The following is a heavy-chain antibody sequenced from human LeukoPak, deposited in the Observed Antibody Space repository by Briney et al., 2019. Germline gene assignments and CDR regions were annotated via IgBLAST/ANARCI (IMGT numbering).Heavy chain of an antibody. Sequence: SETLSLTCTVSGGSISTYYWSWIRQPPGKGLEWIGYIHYSGSTNYNPSLKSRVTISVDTSKNQFSLKLSSVTAADTAVYYCARTGIVGATPDYWGQGALVTVSS. D-gene: IGHD1-26*01. J-gene: IGHJ4*02. CDR3: ARTGIVGATPDY. V-gene: IGHV4-59*01. CDR2: IHYSGST. CDR1: GGSISTYY.